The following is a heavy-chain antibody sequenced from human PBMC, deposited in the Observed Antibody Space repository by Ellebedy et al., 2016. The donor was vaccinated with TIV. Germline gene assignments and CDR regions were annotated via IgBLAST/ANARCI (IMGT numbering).Heavy chain of an antibody. CDR1: GGSFSGYY. CDR3: AVVTPEARWDY. J-gene: IGHJ4*02. V-gene: IGHV4-34*01. D-gene: IGHD4-23*01. CDR2: INHSGST. Sequence: SETLSLXCAVYGGSFSGYYWSWIRQPPGKGLEWIGEINHSGSTNYNPSLKSRVTISVDTSKNQFSLKLSSVTAADTAVYYCAVVTPEARWDYWGQGTLVTVSS.